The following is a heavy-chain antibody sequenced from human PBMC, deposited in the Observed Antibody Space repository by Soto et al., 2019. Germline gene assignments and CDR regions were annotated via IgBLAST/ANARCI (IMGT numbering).Heavy chain of an antibody. J-gene: IGHJ4*02. Sequence: RRLSCAASGFTFGTYGMHWVRQAPGKGLEWVAGIWYDGSVKTYADSVKGRFSISRDNSQNTVYLQMNTLRAGDTAVYYCARADCGGQCPCDYWGQGTLVTV. CDR1: GFTFGTYG. D-gene: IGHD2-21*01. CDR3: ARADCGGQCPCDY. V-gene: IGHV3-33*01. CDR2: IWYDGSVK.